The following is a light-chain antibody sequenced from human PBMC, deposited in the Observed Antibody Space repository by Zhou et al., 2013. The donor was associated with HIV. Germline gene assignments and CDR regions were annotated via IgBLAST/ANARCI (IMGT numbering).Light chain of an antibody. Sequence: DIQMTQSPSSLSASVGDRITITCRASQSIGSYFTWYQQKPGKAPKLLIYAASSLQSGVPSRFSGTGSGTEFALTIGSLQPEDFAIYYCQQSYSFPQLTFGPGTKVDIK. CDR2: AAS. CDR3: QQSYSFPQLT. J-gene: IGKJ3*01. V-gene: IGKV1-39*01. CDR1: QSIGSY.